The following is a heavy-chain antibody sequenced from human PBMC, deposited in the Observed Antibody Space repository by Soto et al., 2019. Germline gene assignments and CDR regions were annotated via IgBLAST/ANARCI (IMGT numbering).Heavy chain of an antibody. CDR1: GGSISGGGYY. Sequence: QVQLQESGPGLVEPSQTLSLTCIVSGGSISGGGYYWSWIRQHPGKGLEWIGYIHYSGTTYYNPSLKSRLTISVDTSKTQFSLKLSSVTAADTAVYYCARAWTAAAGWANGLDLWGQGNLVTVSS. D-gene: IGHD6-13*01. CDR3: ARAWTAAAGWANGLDL. J-gene: IGHJ5*02. V-gene: IGHV4-31*03. CDR2: IHYSGTT.